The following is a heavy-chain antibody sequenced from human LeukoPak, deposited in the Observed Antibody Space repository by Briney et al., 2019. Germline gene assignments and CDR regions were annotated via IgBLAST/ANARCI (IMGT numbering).Heavy chain of an antibody. J-gene: IGHJ2*01. CDR3: ARVYYSSSYDYWYFDL. CDR1: GRSIRSYY. Sequence: SSETLSLTCTVSGRSIRSYYWSWIRQPPGKGLEWIGYIYYSGSTNYNPSLKSRVTISVDTSKNQFSLKLSSVTAADTAVYYCARVYYSSSYDYWYFDLWGRGTLVTVSS. D-gene: IGHD6-13*01. V-gene: IGHV4-59*01. CDR2: IYYSGST.